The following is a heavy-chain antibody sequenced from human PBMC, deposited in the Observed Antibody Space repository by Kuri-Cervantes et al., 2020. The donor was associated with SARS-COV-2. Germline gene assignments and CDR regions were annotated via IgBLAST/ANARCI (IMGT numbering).Heavy chain of an antibody. J-gene: IGHJ5*02. CDR3: ARRGPNWNDDAGWFDP. D-gene: IGHD1-1*01. Sequence: GGSLRLSCKASGYTFTSYGISWVRQAPGQGLEWMGGIIPIFGTANYAQKFQGRVTITTDESTSTAYMELSSLRSEDTAVYYCARRGPNWNDDAGWFDPWGQGTLVTVSS. CDR2: IIPIFGTA. CDR1: GYTFTSYG. V-gene: IGHV1-69*05.